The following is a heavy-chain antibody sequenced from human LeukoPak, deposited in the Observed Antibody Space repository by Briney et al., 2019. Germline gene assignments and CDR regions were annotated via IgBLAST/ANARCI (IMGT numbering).Heavy chain of an antibody. CDR3: ARGNLRDCTNGVCYPAHFDY. J-gene: IGHJ4*02. Sequence: ASVKVSCKASGYTFTSYGISRVRQAPGQGLEWMGWISAYNGNTNYAQKLQGRVTMTTDTSTSTAYMELRSLRSDDTAVYYCARGNLRDCTNGVCYPAHFDYWGQGTLVTVSS. CDR1: GYTFTSYG. V-gene: IGHV1-18*01. D-gene: IGHD2-8*01. CDR2: ISAYNGNT.